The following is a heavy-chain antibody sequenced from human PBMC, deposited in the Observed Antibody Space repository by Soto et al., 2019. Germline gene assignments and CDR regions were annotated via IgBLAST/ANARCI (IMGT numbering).Heavy chain of an antibody. J-gene: IGHJ3*02. V-gene: IGHV3-13*01. CDR2: IGTAGDT. CDR1: GFTFSSYD. CDR3: ARGRKAAAAFDI. D-gene: IGHD6-13*01. Sequence: GGSLRLSCAASGFTFSSYDMHWVRQATGKGLEWVSAIGTAGDTYYPGSVKGRFTISRENAKNSLYLQMNSLRAGDTAVYYCARGRKAAAAFDIWGQGTMVSVSS.